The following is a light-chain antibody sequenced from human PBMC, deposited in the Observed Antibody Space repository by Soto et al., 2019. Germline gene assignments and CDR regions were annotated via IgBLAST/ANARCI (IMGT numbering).Light chain of an antibody. CDR1: QSISNN. J-gene: IGKJ5*01. Sequence: EIVLTQSPASLSLSPGERATLSCRSSQSISNNLAWYQQKPGQAPRLVIYSAFTRATGIPARFSGSGSGTEFTLTISSLQSEDFAVYYCQQYNNWPPRTFGQGTRVEI. V-gene: IGKV3-15*01. CDR2: SAF. CDR3: QQYNNWPPRT.